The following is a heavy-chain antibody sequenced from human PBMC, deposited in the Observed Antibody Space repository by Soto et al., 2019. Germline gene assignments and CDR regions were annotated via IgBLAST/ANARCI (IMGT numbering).Heavy chain of an antibody. D-gene: IGHD1-26*01. CDR2: IYYSGST. J-gene: IGHJ4*02. Sequence: QVQLQESGPGLVKPSETLSLTCTVSGGSTSGYYWSWIRQFPGQGLEWIGYIYYSGSTNYNPSLKRRVTISVDKSKHQFSLKLSSVTAGDTAVYFCARVQSGSYALYHFDSWGQGTLVTVSS. CDR3: ARVQSGSYALYHFDS. V-gene: IGHV4-59*01. CDR1: GGSTSGYY.